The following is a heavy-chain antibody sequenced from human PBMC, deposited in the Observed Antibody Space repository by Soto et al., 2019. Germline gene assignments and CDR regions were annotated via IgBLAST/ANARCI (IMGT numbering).Heavy chain of an antibody. V-gene: IGHV5-51*01. CDR1: GYSFTNYW. Sequence: PGESLKISCQGSGYSFTNYWVGWVRQIPRRGLEWMGIIHPGDSDTRYSPFFQGQVTISADKSISTAYLQWSSLKASDTAMYYCARHNRYSSTWFEGWFDPWGQGTLVTVSS. D-gene: IGHD6-13*01. CDR2: IHPGDSDT. CDR3: ARHNRYSSTWFEGWFDP. J-gene: IGHJ5*02.